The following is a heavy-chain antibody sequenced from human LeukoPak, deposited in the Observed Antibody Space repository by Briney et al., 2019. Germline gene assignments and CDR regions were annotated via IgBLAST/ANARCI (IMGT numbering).Heavy chain of an antibody. CDR1: GGSSSGYY. CDR3: ARNRRIQLWLRVFDY. J-gene: IGHJ4*02. CDR2: INHSGST. D-gene: IGHD5-18*01. V-gene: IGHV4-34*01. Sequence: SETLSLTCAVYGGSSSGYYWSWIRQPPGKGLEWIGEINHSGSTNYNPSLKSRVTISVDTSKNQFSLKLSSVTAADTAVYYCARNRRIQLWLRVFDYWGQGTLVTVSS.